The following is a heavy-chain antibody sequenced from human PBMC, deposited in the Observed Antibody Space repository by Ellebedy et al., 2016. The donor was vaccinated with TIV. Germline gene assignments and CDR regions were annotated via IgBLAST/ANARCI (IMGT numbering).Heavy chain of an antibody. D-gene: IGHD1-1*01. CDR1: GFTFSSYD. Sequence: GGSLRLSXAASGFTFSSYDMHWVRQATGKGLEWVSAIGTGGDTYYAVSVKGRFTISRENAKNSLYLQMNNLRAGDTAVYYCAREGSTVHSSNWVDWYFDLWGRGTLVTVSS. CDR2: IGTGGDT. CDR3: AREGSTVHSSNWVDWYFDL. V-gene: IGHV3-13*01. J-gene: IGHJ2*01.